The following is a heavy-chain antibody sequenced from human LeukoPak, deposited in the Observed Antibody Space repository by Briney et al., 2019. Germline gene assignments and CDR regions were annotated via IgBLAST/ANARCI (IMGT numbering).Heavy chain of an antibody. J-gene: IGHJ6*02. CDR3: ARDGVPAAMHYYYGMDV. D-gene: IGHD2-2*01. CDR2: ISAYTGNT. Sequence: GASVTVSCKASGYTFTSYGISWVRQAPGQGLEWMGWISAYTGNTNYAQKLQGRVTMTTDTSTSTAYMELRSLRSDDTAVYYCARDGVPAAMHYYYGMDVWGQGTTVTVSS. CDR1: GYTFTSYG. V-gene: IGHV1-18*01.